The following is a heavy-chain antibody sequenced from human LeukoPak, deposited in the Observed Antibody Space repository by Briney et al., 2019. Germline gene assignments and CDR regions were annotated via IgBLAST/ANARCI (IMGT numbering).Heavy chain of an antibody. CDR2: FDPEDGET. D-gene: IGHD3-22*01. CDR1: GYTLTELS. J-gene: IGHJ3*02. V-gene: IGHV1-24*01. CDR3: ATGSITMIVVDYLLGAFDI. Sequence: ASVKVSCKVSGYTLTELSMHWVRQAPGKGLEWMGGFDPEDGETIYAQKFQGRVTMTEDTSTDTAYMELSSLRSEDTAVYYCATGSITMIVVDYLLGAFDIWGQGTMVTVSS.